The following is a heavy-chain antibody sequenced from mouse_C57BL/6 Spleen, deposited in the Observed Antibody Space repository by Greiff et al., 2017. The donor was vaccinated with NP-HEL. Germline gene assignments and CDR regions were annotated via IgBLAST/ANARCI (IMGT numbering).Heavy chain of an antibody. CDR2: ISGGGGNT. CDR1: GFTFSSYT. V-gene: IGHV5-9*01. J-gene: IGHJ4*01. CDR3: ARHPWAMDY. Sequence: EVKLMESGGGLVKPGGSLKLSCAASGFTFSSYTMSWVRQTPEKRLEWVATISGGGGNTYYPDSVKGRFTISRDNAKNTLYLQMSSLRSEDTALYYCARHPWAMDYWGQGTSVTVSS.